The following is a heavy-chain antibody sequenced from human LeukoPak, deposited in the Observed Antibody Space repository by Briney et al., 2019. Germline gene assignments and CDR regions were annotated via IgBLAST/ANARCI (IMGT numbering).Heavy chain of an antibody. CDR3: ARDFDSSGYYATTYYYYMDV. J-gene: IGHJ6*03. D-gene: IGHD3-22*01. V-gene: IGHV3-7*01. CDR2: IKQDGSEK. Sequence: GGSLRLSCAASGFNFSSYWMSWVRQAPGKGLEWVANIKQDGSEKYYVDSVKGRFTISRDNAKNSLYLQMNSLRAEDTAVYYCARDFDSSGYYATTYYYYMDVWGKGTTVTVSS. CDR1: GFNFSSYW.